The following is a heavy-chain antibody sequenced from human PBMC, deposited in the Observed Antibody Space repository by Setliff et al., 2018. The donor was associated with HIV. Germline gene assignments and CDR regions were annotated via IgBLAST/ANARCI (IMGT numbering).Heavy chain of an antibody. V-gene: IGHV4-31*03. CDR3: ARDGRAKGVYSHWHFDL. D-gene: IGHD2-8*01. CDR1: GGSISSGNYY. J-gene: IGHJ2*01. Sequence: SETLSLTCTVSGGSISSGNYYWSWIRQHPGKGLEWIGNIYYSGITYYYNPSLKSRVAISVDTSKNQFSLKLTSVSAADTAVYYCARDGRAKGVYSHWHFDLWGRGTLVTVSS. CDR2: IYYSGITY.